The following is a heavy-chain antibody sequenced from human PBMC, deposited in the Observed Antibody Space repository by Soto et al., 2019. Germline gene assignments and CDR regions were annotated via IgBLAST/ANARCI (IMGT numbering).Heavy chain of an antibody. D-gene: IGHD2-15*01. Sequence: ASVKVSCKASGYTFTSYYMHWVRQAPGQGLEWMGIINPSGGSTSYAQKFQGRVTMTRDTSTSTVYMELSSLRSEDTAVYYCAIQDIVVVVAAKDYYMDVWGKGTTVTVSS. CDR1: GYTFTSYY. CDR2: INPSGGST. CDR3: AIQDIVVVVAAKDYYMDV. V-gene: IGHV1-46*03. J-gene: IGHJ6*03.